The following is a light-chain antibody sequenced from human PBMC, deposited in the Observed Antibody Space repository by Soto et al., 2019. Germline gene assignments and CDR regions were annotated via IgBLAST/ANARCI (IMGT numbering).Light chain of an antibody. J-gene: IGKJ1*01. CDR2: DAS. V-gene: IGKV1-33*01. CDR3: QQYDNLPWT. CDR1: QDISNY. Sequence: DIPMTQSPSSLSASVGDRVTITCQASQDISNYLNWYQQKPGEAPKLLIYDASNLETGVPSRFSGSGSGTDFTFTISSLQPEDIATYYCQQYDNLPWTFGQGTKVEIK.